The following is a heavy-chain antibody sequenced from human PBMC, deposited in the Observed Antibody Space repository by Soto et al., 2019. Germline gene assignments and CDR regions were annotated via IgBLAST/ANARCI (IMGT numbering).Heavy chain of an antibody. V-gene: IGHV1-8*01. Sequence: APLKVYCKGSGYALTRYDVSCVRQATGQGLEWMGWMNPNSGNTGYAQKFQGRVTMTRNTSISTAYMELSSLRSEDTAVYYCSLVVRYGMDIWGQGTTVTLSS. CDR3: SLVVRYGMDI. J-gene: IGHJ6*02. CDR2: MNPNSGNT. CDR1: GYALTRYD. D-gene: IGHD2-15*01.